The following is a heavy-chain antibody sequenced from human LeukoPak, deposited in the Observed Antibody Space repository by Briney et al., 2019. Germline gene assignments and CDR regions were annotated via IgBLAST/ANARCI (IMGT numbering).Heavy chain of an antibody. Sequence: PSETLSLTCTVSGGSISSGSYYWSWIRQPAGKGLEWIGRIYTSGSTNYNPSLKSRVTISVDTSKNQFSLKLSSVTAADTAVYYCARTVRTMVRGALLYYMDVWGKGTTVTISS. CDR1: GGSISSGSYY. D-gene: IGHD3-10*01. V-gene: IGHV4-61*02. CDR2: IYTSGST. CDR3: ARTVRTMVRGALLYYMDV. J-gene: IGHJ6*03.